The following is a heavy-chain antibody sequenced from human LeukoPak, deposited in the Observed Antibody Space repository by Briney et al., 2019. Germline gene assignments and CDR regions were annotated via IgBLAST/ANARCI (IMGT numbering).Heavy chain of an antibody. D-gene: IGHD6-19*01. CDR3: ARAGYSSGWYVSLY. CDR2: MNPNSGNT. J-gene: IGHJ4*02. Sequence: ASVKVSCKASGYTFTTYDITWVRQAPGQGLEWMGWMNPNSGNTGYAQKFQGRVTMTRDTSISTAYMELSRLRSDDTAVYYCARAGYSSGWYVSLYWGQGTLVTVSS. CDR1: GYTFTTYD. V-gene: IGHV1-8*01.